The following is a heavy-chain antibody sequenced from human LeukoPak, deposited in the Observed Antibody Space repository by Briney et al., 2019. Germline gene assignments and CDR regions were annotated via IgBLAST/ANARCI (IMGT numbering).Heavy chain of an antibody. Sequence: GGSLRLSWAASGFTFDDYSMHWVRQGPGKGLEWVSVISWDGGSTSYADSVKGRFTISRDNSKNSLYLQMNSLRSEDSALYYCAKDRGGVDYWGQGTLVTVSS. D-gene: IGHD3-16*01. CDR2: ISWDGGST. CDR3: AKDRGGVDY. V-gene: IGHV3-43*01. CDR1: GFTFDDYS. J-gene: IGHJ4*02.